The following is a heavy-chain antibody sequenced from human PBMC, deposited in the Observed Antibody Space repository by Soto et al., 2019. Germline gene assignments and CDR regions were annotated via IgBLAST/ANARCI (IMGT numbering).Heavy chain of an antibody. CDR2: ISANNGKR. CDR1: GYTFTSYG. D-gene: IGHD2-21*01. J-gene: IGHJ4*01. CDR3: ALDCGGAPCDTGY. V-gene: IGHV1-18*01. Sequence: QLVQSGAAVKMPGASVKVSCKASGYTFTSYGISWVRQAPGQGLEWMGWISANNGKRSSSQNLQDRVTLTTDTSTSTAYMELRGPRSGDTAVYSCALDCGGAPCDTGYWGHGPQVTVSS.